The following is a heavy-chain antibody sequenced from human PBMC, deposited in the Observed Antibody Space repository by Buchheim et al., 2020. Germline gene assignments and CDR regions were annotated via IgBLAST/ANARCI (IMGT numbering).Heavy chain of an antibody. CDR1: GFTFTNAW. V-gene: IGHV3-15*07. Sequence: EVQLVESGGDLVQPGGSLRLSCSASGFTFTNAWMNWVRQAPGKGLEWVGRIRSRSDGGTADYAAPVQGRFTISRDELKTKLYLEMDSLKTEDTAVYYCTTSPGFYATSPFDYWGQGSL. CDR3: TTSPGFYATSPFDY. D-gene: IGHD2/OR15-2a*01. J-gene: IGHJ4*02. CDR2: IRSRSDGGTA.